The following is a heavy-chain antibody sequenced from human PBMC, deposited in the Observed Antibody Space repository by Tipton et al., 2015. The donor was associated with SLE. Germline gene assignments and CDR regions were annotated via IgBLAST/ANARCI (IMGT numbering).Heavy chain of an antibody. Sequence: TLSLTCAVSGSSISSSNWWGWIRQPPGKGLEWIGYIYYSGSTNYNPSLKSRVTMSVDTSKNQFSLTLSSVTAADTAVYYCARRSIAAVGTGGFFDYWGQGTLVTVSS. CDR2: IYYSGST. CDR3: ARRSIAAVGTGGFFDY. V-gene: IGHV4-28*01. J-gene: IGHJ4*02. CDR1: GSSISSSNW. D-gene: IGHD6-13*01.